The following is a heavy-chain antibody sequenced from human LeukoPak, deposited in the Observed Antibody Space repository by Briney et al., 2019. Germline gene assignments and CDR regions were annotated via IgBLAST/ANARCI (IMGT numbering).Heavy chain of an antibody. V-gene: IGHV1-2*02. CDR2: INPNSGGT. D-gene: IGHD3-22*01. J-gene: IGHJ3*02. CDR1: GYTFTGYY. Sequence: GASVKVSCKASGYTFTGYYMHWVRQAPGQGLEWMGWINPNSGGTNYAQKFQGRVTMTRDTSISTAYMELSRLRSDDTAVYYCATDYYDSSGYYYESRGDIWGQGTMVTVSS. CDR3: ATDYYDSSGYYYESRGDI.